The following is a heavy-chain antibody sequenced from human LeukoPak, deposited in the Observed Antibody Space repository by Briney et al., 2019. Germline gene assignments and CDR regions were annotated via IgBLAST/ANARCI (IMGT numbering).Heavy chain of an antibody. V-gene: IGHV4-34*01. CDR3: ARYGLISASGVTTGLDY. D-gene: IGHD1-1*01. Sequence: SETLSLTCAVYGGSFSSYYWSWIRQPPGKGLEWIGEINHSGSTNYNPSLKSRVTISVDTSKNQFSLKLSSVTAADTAVYYCARYGLISASGVTTGLDYWGQGTLVTVSS. CDR2: INHSGST. CDR1: GGSFSSYY. J-gene: IGHJ4*02.